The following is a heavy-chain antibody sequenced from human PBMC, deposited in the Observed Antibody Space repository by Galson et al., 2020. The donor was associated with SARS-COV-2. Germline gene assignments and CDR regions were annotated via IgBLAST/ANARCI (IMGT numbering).Heavy chain of an antibody. CDR1: GYTFTSYG. Sequence: ASVKVSCKASGYTFTSYGISWVRQAPGQGLEWMGWISAYNGNTNYAQKLQGRVTMTTDTSTSTAYMELRSLRSDDTAVYYCARAAYGSGSYLNWFDPWGQGTLVTVSS. J-gene: IGHJ5*02. D-gene: IGHD3-10*01. CDR2: ISAYNGNT. CDR3: ARAAYGSGSYLNWFDP. V-gene: IGHV1-18*01.